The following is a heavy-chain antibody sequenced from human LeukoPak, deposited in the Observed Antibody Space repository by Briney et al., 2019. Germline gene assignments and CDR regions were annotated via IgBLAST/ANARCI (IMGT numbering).Heavy chain of an antibody. CDR3: AGERNCGGDCYQWSWFDP. V-gene: IGHV3-48*03. J-gene: IGHJ5*02. CDR2: FTRSGGIT. D-gene: IGHD2-21*02. CDR1: GFTFNSRE. Sequence: PGGSLRLSCAASGFTFNSREMHWVRQAPGKGLEWVSYFTRSGGITYYADSVKGRFTVSRDNAKNSLYLQMNSLRAEDTAVYYCAGERNCGGDCYQWSWFDPWGQGTLVTVSS.